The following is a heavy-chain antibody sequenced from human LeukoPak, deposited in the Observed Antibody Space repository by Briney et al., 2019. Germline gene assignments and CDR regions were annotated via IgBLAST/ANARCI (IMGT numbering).Heavy chain of an antibody. CDR1: GFTFSSYG. Sequence: GSLRLSCAASGFTFSSYGMHWVRQAPGKGLEWVAFIRYDGSHKYYADSVKGRFTISRDNSKNTLYLQMNSLRAEDTAVYYCAKDGPLYSSSSGGAFDIWGQGTMVTVSS. CDR2: IRYDGSHK. CDR3: AKDGPLYSSSSGGAFDI. J-gene: IGHJ3*02. D-gene: IGHD6-6*01. V-gene: IGHV3-30*02.